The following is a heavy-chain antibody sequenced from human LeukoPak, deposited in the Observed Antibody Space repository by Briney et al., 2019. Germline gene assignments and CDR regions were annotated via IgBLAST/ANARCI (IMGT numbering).Heavy chain of an antibody. D-gene: IGHD3-16*01. CDR2: IIPIFGTA. Sequence: GASVKVSCKASGGTFSSYAISWVRQAPGQGLEWMGGIIPIFGTANYAQKFQGRVTITADKSTSTAYMELSSLRSEDTAVYYCAAGARTYYDYVWGSFDYWGQGTLVTVSS. CDR1: GGTFSSYA. CDR3: AAGARTYYDYVWGSFDY. V-gene: IGHV1-69*06. J-gene: IGHJ4*02.